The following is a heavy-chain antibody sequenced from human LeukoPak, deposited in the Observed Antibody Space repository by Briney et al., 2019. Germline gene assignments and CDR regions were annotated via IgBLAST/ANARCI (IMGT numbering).Heavy chain of an antibody. CDR1: GYTFIAYY. J-gene: IGHJ5*02. CDR3: ARDSILTTMVRGVLYNWFDP. CDR2: INPSSGGT. Sequence: ASVKVSCKASGYTFIAYYMHWVRLAPGQGLEWMGWINPSSGGTIYAPRFQGRVTMTRDTSISTAYMELSRLRSDDTAVYYCARDSILTTMVRGVLYNWFDPWGQGTLVTVSS. D-gene: IGHD3-10*01. V-gene: IGHV1-2*02.